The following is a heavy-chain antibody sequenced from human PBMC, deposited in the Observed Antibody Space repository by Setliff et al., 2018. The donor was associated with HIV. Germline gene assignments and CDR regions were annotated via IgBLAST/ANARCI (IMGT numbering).Heavy chain of an antibody. CDR2: IHYNGRT. Sequence: SETLSLTCTVSGGSISSGSYYWTWIRQPPGKGLEWIGYIHYNGRTNYNPSLKSRVTMSVDSSKNQFSLSLSSVTAADTAVYYCARLPDISSWPFDYWAQGTLVTVSS. CDR3: ARLPDISSWPFDY. J-gene: IGHJ4*02. D-gene: IGHD6-13*01. V-gene: IGHV4-61*01. CDR1: GGSISSGSYY.